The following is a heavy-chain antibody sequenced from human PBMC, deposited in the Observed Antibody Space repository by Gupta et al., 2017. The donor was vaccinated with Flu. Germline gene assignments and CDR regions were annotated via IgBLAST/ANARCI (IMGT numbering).Heavy chain of an antibody. CDR2: ISYDERDK. CDR3: AKEADV. V-gene: IGHV3-30*18. J-gene: IGHJ6*04. Sequence: APGKGLEWVAFISYDERDKYYADSVKGRSAISRDISKNTVYLQMNSLRAEDTAVYYCAKEADVWGKGTTVTVSS.